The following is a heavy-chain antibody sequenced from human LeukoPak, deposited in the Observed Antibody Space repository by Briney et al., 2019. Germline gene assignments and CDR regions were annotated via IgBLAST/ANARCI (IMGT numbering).Heavy chain of an antibody. CDR1: GFTFSSYA. CDR2: ISGSGGST. CDR3: AILPGYSSSWYEVDY. V-gene: IGHV3-23*01. D-gene: IGHD6-13*01. J-gene: IGHJ4*02. Sequence: GGSLRLSCAASGFTFSSYAMSWVRQAPGKGLEWVSAISGSGGSTYYADSVKGRFTISRDSSKNTLYLQMNSPRAEDTAVYYCAILPGYSSSWYEVDYWGQGTLVTVSS.